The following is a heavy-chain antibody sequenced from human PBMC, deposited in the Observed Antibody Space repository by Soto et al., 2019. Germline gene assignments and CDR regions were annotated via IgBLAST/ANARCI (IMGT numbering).Heavy chain of an antibody. Sequence: QSGGSLRLSCAASGFTFSSYAMRWVRQAPGKGLELVSAISGSGGSTYYADSVKRRFTISRDNSKNTLYLQMNSLRAEDTAVYYCAKDAPIFGVVIIPKWFDPWGQGALVTVSS. J-gene: IGHJ5*02. CDR2: ISGSGGST. D-gene: IGHD3-3*01. V-gene: IGHV3-23*01. CDR3: AKDAPIFGVVIIPKWFDP. CDR1: GFTFSSYA.